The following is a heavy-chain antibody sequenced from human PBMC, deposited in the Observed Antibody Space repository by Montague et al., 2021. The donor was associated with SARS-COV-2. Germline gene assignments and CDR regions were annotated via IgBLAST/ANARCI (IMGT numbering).Heavy chain of an antibody. V-gene: IGHV4-59*08. CDR1: GGSITNYD. D-gene: IGHD3-22*01. CDR2: IFNNGET. Sequence: SETLSLTCTVSGGSITNYDWSWIRQPPGKGLEWIVNIFNNGETNYSPSLKSRVIILVDTSKNQFSLKVTSVTAADTAVYYCARYYERSLDVWGQGTTVTVSS. CDR3: ARYYERSLDV. J-gene: IGHJ6*02.